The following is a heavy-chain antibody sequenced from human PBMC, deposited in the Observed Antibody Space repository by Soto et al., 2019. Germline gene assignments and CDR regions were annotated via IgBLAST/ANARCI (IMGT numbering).Heavy chain of an antibody. D-gene: IGHD5-12*01. J-gene: IGHJ4*01. Sequence: QVQLQESGPGLVKPSQTLSLTCTVSGGSISSGGYYWSWIRQHPGKGLEWIGYIYYSGSTYYNPSLKSRVTISVDTSKNLYSLKLSSVTAADTAVYYSARVVGDGYNAIGGSAIVDYWGHGTLVTVSS. CDR1: GGSISSGGYY. CDR3: ARVVGDGYNAIGGSAIVDY. V-gene: IGHV4-31*03. CDR2: IYYSGST.